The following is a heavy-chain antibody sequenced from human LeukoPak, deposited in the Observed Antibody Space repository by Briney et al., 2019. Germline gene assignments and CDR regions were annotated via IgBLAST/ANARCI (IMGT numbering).Heavy chain of an antibody. D-gene: IGHD6-19*01. CDR1: GYTFTSYY. J-gene: IGHJ6*02. Sequence: ASVKVSCKASGYTFTSYYMHWVRQAPGQGLEWMGIINPSGGSTSYAQKFQGRATMTRDTSTSTVYMELSSLRSEDTAVYYCARDSSGWYCMDVWGQGTMVTVSS. CDR2: INPSGGST. CDR3: ARDSSGWYCMDV. V-gene: IGHV1-46*01.